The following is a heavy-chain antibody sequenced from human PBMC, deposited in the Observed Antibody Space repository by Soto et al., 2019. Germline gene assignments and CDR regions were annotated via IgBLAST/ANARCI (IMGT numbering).Heavy chain of an antibody. CDR3: ARDLLERKPGYSSGWYGMDV. CDR2: IYYSGST. CDR1: GGSVSSGSYY. V-gene: IGHV4-61*01. J-gene: IGHJ6*02. D-gene: IGHD6-19*01. Sequence: PSETLSLTCTASGGSVSSGSYYWSWIRQLPGKGLEWIGYIYYSGSTNYNPSLKSRVTISVDTSKNQFSLKLSSVTAADTAVYYCARDLLERKPGYSSGWYGMDVWGQGTTVTVSS.